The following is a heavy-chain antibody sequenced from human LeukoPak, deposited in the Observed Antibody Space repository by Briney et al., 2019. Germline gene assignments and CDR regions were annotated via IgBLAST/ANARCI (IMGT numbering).Heavy chain of an antibody. CDR3: ARHPEVVAVLFDY. Sequence: ASVKVSCKTSGYTFSNYDVNWVRQATGQGLEWMGWMNPNTGTTGYAEKFQGRVTFSRDTSKTTAYMEVSSLRSDDTAVYYCARHPEVVAVLFDYWGQGTLVTVSS. CDR2: MNPNTGTT. J-gene: IGHJ4*02. CDR1: GYTFSNYD. D-gene: IGHD2-15*01. V-gene: IGHV1-8*03.